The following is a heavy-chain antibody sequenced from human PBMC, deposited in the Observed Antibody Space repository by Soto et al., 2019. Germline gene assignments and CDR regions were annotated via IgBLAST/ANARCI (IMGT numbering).Heavy chain of an antibody. Sequence: QITLKESGPTLVKPTQTLTLTCTFSGFSLSTDGVGVGWIRQPPGKALEWLALIYWDDDQRYSPSLKTRLTITQDTSKNLVVLTMTNMDPVDTATYYCAHAYGGTSWPNDAFDVWGQGTVVTVSS. D-gene: IGHD2-2*01. CDR3: AHAYGGTSWPNDAFDV. CDR1: GFSLSTDGVG. CDR2: IYWDDDQ. J-gene: IGHJ3*01. V-gene: IGHV2-5*02.